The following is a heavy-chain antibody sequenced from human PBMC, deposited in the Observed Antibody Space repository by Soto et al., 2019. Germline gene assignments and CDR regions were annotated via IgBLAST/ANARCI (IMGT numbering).Heavy chain of an antibody. CDR3: ARERITPLFY. CDR1: GGKFTSNT. D-gene: IGHD1-20*01. J-gene: IGHJ4*02. V-gene: IGHV1-69*04. Sequence: QVQLVQSGAEVKKPGSSVKVSCKASGGKFTSNTFSWVRQAPGQGLEWMGRIIPILDVAHYAQKFQGSVTITADKSTNTTYMELSSLTSGDTDIYYCARERITPLFYWGQGTLVIVSS. CDR2: IIPILDVA.